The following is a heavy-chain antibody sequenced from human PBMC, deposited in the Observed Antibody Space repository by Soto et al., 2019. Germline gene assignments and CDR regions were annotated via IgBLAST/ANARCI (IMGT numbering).Heavy chain of an antibody. CDR1: GYSFTSYE. J-gene: IGHJ3*01. D-gene: IGHD2-21*01. V-gene: IGHV1-8*01. Sequence: VQLVQSGAEVQKPGASVRVSCKASGYSFTSYEINWVRQATGQGPEWIGWMNPNSGESGYSQKFQGRVTMTRNTSISTAYMQLSSRKADDSAVYYCAALLGEGFDVWGQGTTVTVSS. CDR3: AALLGEGFDV. CDR2: MNPNSGES.